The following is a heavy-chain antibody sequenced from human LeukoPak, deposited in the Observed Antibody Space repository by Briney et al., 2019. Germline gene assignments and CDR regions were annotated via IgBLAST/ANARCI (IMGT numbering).Heavy chain of an antibody. Sequence: PGGSLRLSCSASGFTFSTYAMHWVRQAPGKGLECVSAISSNGGSTYYADSVKGRFTISRDNSKNTLYLQISSLRAEDTAVYYCVKDLWVREAPGLFDYWGQGTLVTVSS. CDR3: VKDLWVREAPGLFDY. V-gene: IGHV3-64D*06. D-gene: IGHD3-10*01. CDR2: ISSNGGST. CDR1: GFTFSTYA. J-gene: IGHJ4*02.